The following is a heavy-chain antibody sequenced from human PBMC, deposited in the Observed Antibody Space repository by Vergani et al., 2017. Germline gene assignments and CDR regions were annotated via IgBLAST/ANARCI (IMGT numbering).Heavy chain of an antibody. CDR3: ARVNTETNGHLYYYYYIDV. Sequence: QVQLQQWGGGLLKPSETLSLTCVVNGGSFTSYHWTWIRQSPGEGLEWVGDIDHTGRPDYNPSLMSRLTMSVDKSRNQFSLTLNSVTATDTAIYFCARVNTETNGHLYYYYYIDVWGQGTAVTVS. D-gene: IGHD4-11*01. V-gene: IGHV4-34*01. CDR2: IDHTGRP. CDR1: GGSFTSYH. J-gene: IGHJ6*03.